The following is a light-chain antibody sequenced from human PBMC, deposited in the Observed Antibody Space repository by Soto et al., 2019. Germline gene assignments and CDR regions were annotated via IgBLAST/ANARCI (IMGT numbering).Light chain of an antibody. CDR3: AAWDDSLSGL. J-gene: IGLJ1*01. Sequence: QSVLTQPPSASGTPGQRVTISCSGSSSNIGSNYVYWYQQLPGTAPKLLIYRNNQRPSGVPDRFSVSKSGTSASLAISGLRSEDEADYYCAAWDDSLSGLFGTGTKVTVL. V-gene: IGLV1-47*01. CDR1: SSNIGSNY. CDR2: RNN.